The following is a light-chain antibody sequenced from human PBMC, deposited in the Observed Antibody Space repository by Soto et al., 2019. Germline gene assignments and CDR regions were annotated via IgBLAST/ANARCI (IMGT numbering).Light chain of an antibody. CDR3: QQGYSTRIT. CDR2: AAT. J-gene: IGKJ5*01. V-gene: IGKV1-39*01. CDR1: QRISTY. Sequence: DIQMTQSPSSLSASVGDRVTITCRASQRISTYLNWYQQKPGKAPKVLIYAATNLQSGVPSRFSGSGSGTDFTLTIRSLQPEDFETYYCQQGYSTRITFGQGTRLEIK.